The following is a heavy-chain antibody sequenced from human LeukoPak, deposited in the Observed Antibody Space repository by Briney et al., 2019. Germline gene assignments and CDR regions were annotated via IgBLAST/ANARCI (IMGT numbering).Heavy chain of an antibody. CDR3: ARGKYYYDSSGYYPLFDY. J-gene: IGHJ4*02. CDR1: GYTFTGYY. Sequence: ASVKVSCKASGYTFTGYYMHWVRQAPGQGLEWMGWINPNSGGTNYAQKFQGRVTMTRDTSISTAYMELSSLRSEDTAVYYCARGKYYYDSSGYYPLFDYWGQGTLVTVSS. CDR2: INPNSGGT. V-gene: IGHV1-2*02. D-gene: IGHD3-22*01.